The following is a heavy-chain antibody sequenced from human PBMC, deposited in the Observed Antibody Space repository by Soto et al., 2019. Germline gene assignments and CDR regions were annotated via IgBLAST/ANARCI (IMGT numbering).Heavy chain of an antibody. Sequence: SETLSLTCAVYGGFVISGSYYWSLIRRPPGKGLEWIGEMSHSGGTHFNPSLKSRVTISVDTSKNQFSLKMTSVTAADTALYYCARVERGTATTVVDAFDIWGPGTMVTVSS. CDR1: GGFVISGSYY. CDR3: ARVERGTATTVVDAFDI. V-gene: IGHV4-34*01. D-gene: IGHD1-1*01. CDR2: MSHSGGT. J-gene: IGHJ3*02.